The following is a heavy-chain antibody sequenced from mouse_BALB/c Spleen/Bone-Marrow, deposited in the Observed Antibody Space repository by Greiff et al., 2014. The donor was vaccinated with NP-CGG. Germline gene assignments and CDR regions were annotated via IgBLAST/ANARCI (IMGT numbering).Heavy chain of an antibody. J-gene: IGHJ2*01. CDR3: ARDKGRVFFDY. CDR1: GFTFTDYY. Sequence: EVQLVESGGGLVQPGGSLRLSRATSGFTFTDYYMNWVRQPPGKALEWLGFIRNKANGYTTEYSASVKSRFTISRDNSQNIPYLQMNTLRVDDSATYYCARDKGRVFFDYWGQGTTLTVSS. V-gene: IGHV7-3*02. CDR2: IRNKANGYTT.